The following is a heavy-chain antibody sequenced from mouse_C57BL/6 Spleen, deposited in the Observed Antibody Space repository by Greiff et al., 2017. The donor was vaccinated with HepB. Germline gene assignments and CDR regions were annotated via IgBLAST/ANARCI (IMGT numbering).Heavy chain of an antibody. J-gene: IGHJ4*01. V-gene: IGHV1-50*01. CDR3: AREGVYYGNYFYAMDY. CDR2: IDPSDSYT. D-gene: IGHD2-1*01. CDR1: GYTFTSYW. Sequence: QVQLQQPGAELVKPGASVKLSCKASGYTFTSYWMQWVKQRPGQGLEWIGEIDPSDSYTNYNQKLKGKATLTVDTSSSTAYMQLSSLTSEDSAVYYCAREGVYYGNYFYAMDYWGQGTSVTVSS.